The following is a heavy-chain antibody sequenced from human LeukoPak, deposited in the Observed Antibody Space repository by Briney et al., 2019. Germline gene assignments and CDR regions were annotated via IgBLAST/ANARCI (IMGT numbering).Heavy chain of an antibody. J-gene: IGHJ3*02. D-gene: IGHD6-6*01. CDR2: IWYDGSNK. Sequence: GGSLRLSCAASGFTFSSYGMHWVRQAPGKGLEWVAVIWYDGSNKYYADSVKGRFTISRDNSKNTLYLQMNSLRAEDTAVYYCARSNAARPAFDIWGQGTMVTVSS. CDR3: ARSNAARPAFDI. CDR1: GFTFSSYG. V-gene: IGHV3-33*01.